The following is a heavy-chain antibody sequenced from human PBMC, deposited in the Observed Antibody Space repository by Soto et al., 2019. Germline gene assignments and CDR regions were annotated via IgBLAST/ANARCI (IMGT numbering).Heavy chain of an antibody. CDR2: IYNSGST. V-gene: IGHV4-30-4*01. J-gene: IGHJ4*02. D-gene: IGHD1-26*01. CDR1: GGSINNNGYF. Sequence: QVQLQESGPGVVEPSQTLSLTCTVSGGSINNNGYFWSWIRQPPGSGLEWIGHIYNSGSTYSNPSLKDRLTISVATSKTQFSLKLSSATAAYTAVYSCARGPSGDKVDYGGQGTLVTVSS. CDR3: ARGPSGDKVDY.